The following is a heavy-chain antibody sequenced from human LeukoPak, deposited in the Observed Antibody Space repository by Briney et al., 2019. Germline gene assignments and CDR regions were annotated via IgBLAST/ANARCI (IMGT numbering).Heavy chain of an antibody. CDR3: ARLYYVWGSYGDY. J-gene: IGHJ4*02. Sequence: GGSLRLSCAASGFTFSSYSMNWGRQAPGKGLEWVSYISSSSTIYYADSVKGRFTISRDNAKNSLYLQMNSLRDEDTAAYYCARLYYVWGSYGDYWGQGTLVTVSS. D-gene: IGHD3-16*01. CDR2: ISSSSTI. CDR1: GFTFSSYS. V-gene: IGHV3-48*02.